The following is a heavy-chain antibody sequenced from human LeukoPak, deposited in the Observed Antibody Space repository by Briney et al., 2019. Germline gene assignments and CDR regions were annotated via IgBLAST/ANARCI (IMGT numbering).Heavy chain of an antibody. J-gene: IGHJ4*02. CDR1: GYTFTSYD. CDR2: MNPNSGNT. Sequence: ASVKVSCKASGYTFTSYDINWARQATGQGLEWMGWMNPNSGNTGYAQKFQGRVTITRNTSISTAYMELSSLRSEDTAVYYCARGLAPFYYYDSSGYYSNWGQGTLVTVSS. CDR3: ARGLAPFYYYDSSGYYSN. D-gene: IGHD3-22*01. V-gene: IGHV1-8*03.